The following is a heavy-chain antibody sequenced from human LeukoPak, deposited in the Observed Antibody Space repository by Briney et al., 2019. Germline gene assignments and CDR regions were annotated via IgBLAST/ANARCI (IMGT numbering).Heavy chain of an antibody. Sequence: PGGSLRLSCAASGFTFDDYGMSWVRQAPGKGLEWVSGINWNGGSTGYADSVKGRFTISRDNAKNSLYLQMNSLRAEDTALYYCARDRDTSGPLVYYYYHYGMDVWGQGTTVTVSS. J-gene: IGHJ6*02. CDR1: GFTFDDYG. D-gene: IGHD6-19*01. CDR2: INWNGGST. CDR3: ARDRDTSGPLVYYYYHYGMDV. V-gene: IGHV3-20*04.